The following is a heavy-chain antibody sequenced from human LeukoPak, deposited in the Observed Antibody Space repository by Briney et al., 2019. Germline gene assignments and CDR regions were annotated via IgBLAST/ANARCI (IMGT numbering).Heavy chain of an antibody. CDR3: ARDKGSNWNDVRAFDY. J-gene: IGHJ4*02. D-gene: IGHD1-1*01. Sequence: GASVKVSCKASGYTFTSYGISWVRQAPGQGLEWMGWISAYNGNTNYAQKLQGRVTMTTDTSTSTAYMELRSLRSDDTAVYYCARDKGSNWNDVRAFDYWGQGTLVTVSS. CDR1: GYTFTSYG. V-gene: IGHV1-18*01. CDR2: ISAYNGNT.